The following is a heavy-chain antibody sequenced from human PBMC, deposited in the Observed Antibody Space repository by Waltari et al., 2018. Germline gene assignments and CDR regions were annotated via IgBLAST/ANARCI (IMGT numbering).Heavy chain of an antibody. Sequence: EVQLVESGGGLIQPGGSLRLSCAASGFTVSSNYRSWVRQAPGKGLEWVSGIYSGGSAYYAGSVKGRFTISRDNSKTTLYLQMNSLRAEDTAVYYCARVGVAFDIWGQGTMVTVSS. CDR3: ARVGVAFDI. CDR2: IYSGGSA. J-gene: IGHJ3*02. CDR1: GFTVSSNY. D-gene: IGHD1-26*01. V-gene: IGHV3-53*01.